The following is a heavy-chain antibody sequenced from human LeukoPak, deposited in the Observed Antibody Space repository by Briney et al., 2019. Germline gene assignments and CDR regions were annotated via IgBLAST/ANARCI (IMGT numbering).Heavy chain of an antibody. CDR1: GYTFTGYY. Sequence: ASVKVSCKASGYTFTGYYMHWVRQAPGQGLEWMGWINPNSGGTNYAQKFQGRVTMTRDTSISTAYMELSRLRSDDTAVYYCTRDRDRYVRSPDYWGQGTLVTVSS. J-gene: IGHJ4*02. CDR3: TRDRDRYVRSPDY. CDR2: INPNSGGT. D-gene: IGHD1-14*01. V-gene: IGHV1-2*02.